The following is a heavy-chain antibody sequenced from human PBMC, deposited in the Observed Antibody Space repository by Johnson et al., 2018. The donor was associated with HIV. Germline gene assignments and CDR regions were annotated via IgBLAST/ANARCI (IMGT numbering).Heavy chain of an antibody. D-gene: IGHD4-17*01. CDR3: AREFLYGDYQDAFDI. Sequence: QVQLVESGGGVVQPGRSLRLSCSASGFSFNDYAMHWVRQAPGKGLEWVAVISFDGGAIYYADSVEGRFTISRDNSKNTLYLQMNSLRAEDTAVYFCAREFLYGDYQDAFDIWGQGTMVTVSS. CDR1: GFSFNDYA. J-gene: IGHJ3*02. V-gene: IGHV3-30-3*01. CDR2: ISFDGGAI.